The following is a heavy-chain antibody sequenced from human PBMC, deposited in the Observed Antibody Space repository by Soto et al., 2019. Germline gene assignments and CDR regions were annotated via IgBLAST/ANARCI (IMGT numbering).Heavy chain of an antibody. D-gene: IGHD6-6*01. CDR1: ELSISSYD. CDR3: ARGVQGAEPDNKLFES. CDR2: IYYSGST. V-gene: IGHV4-59*12. J-gene: IGHJ4*02. Sequence: PSATLSLSCPVSELSISSYDLLLIRPPPGKGLEWIGYIYYSGSTNYNPSLKSRVTISVDTSKNQFSLKLRSVTAADTAVYYGARGVQGAEPDNKLFESWSLGKPVTVS.